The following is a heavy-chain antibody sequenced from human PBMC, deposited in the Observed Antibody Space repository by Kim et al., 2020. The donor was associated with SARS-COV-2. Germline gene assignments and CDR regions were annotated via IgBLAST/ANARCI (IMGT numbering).Heavy chain of an antibody. CDR1: GFTFSSYS. CDR3: ARDGPLYYDILTGSPYYYGMDV. D-gene: IGHD3-9*01. J-gene: IGHJ6*02. Sequence: GGSLRLSCAASGFTFSSYSMNWVRQAPGKGLEWVSSISSSSSYIYYADSVKGRFTISRDNAKNSLYLQMNSLRAEDTAVYYCARDGPLYYDILTGSPYYYGMDVWGQGTTVTVSS. V-gene: IGHV3-21*01. CDR2: ISSSSSYI.